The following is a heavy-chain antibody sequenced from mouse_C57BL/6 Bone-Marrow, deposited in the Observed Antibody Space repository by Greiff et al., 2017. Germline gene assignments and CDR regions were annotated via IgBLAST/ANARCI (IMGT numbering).Heavy chain of an antibody. CDR2: IDPSDSYT. D-gene: IGHD2-4*01. CDR3: AKGDDYPPWFAY. V-gene: IGHV1-69*01. Sequence: QVQLQQPGAELVMPGASVKLSCKASGYTFTSYWMHWVKQRPGQGLEWIGEIDPSDSYTNYNQKFKGKSTLTVDKSSSTAYMQLSSLTSEDSAVYYCAKGDDYPPWFAYWGQGTLVTVSA. CDR1: GYTFTSYW. J-gene: IGHJ3*01.